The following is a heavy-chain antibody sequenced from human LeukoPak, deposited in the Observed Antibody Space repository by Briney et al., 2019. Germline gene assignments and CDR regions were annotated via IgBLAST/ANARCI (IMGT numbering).Heavy chain of an antibody. CDR3: ARDVTPLYGSSRKVNYGMDV. V-gene: IGHV3-7*04. Sequence: PGGSLRLSCAASGFTFSIYWMTWVRRAPGKGLEWVANIKEDGSEKYYVDPVKGRITISRDNGKNSLYLQMNSLRAEDTAVYYCARDVTPLYGSSRKVNYGMDVWGHGTSVTVSS. D-gene: IGHD2-15*01. J-gene: IGHJ6*02. CDR1: GFTFSIYW. CDR2: IKEDGSEK.